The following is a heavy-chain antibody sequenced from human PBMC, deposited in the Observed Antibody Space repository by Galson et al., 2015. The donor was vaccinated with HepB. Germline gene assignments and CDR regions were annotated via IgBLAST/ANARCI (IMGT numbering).Heavy chain of an antibody. Sequence: SLRLSCAASGFTFSSYSMNWVRQAPGKGLEWVSSISSSSSYIYYVDSVKGRFTVSRDNSKNTLYLQMNSLRAEDTAVYYCAKEFYYDNGGYYGDAFDIWGQGTTVTVSS. CDR3: AKEFYYDNGGYYGDAFDI. J-gene: IGHJ3*02. V-gene: IGHV3-21*04. CDR2: ISSSSSYI. D-gene: IGHD3-22*01. CDR1: GFTFSSYS.